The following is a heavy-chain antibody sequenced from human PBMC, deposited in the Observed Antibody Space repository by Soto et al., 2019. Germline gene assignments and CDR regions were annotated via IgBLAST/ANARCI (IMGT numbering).Heavy chain of an antibody. CDR3: GTVFDF. Sequence: EVQLVESGGGLVQPGGSLRLSCAASGLTLSNFWMHWVRQVPGKGLVWVSRVDTTGSGTSYADSVKGRFTISRDDAQNTLYLQMNDLRVEDTAVYYCGTVFDFWGRDTLVTVSS. CDR2: VDTTGSGT. V-gene: IGHV3-74*01. J-gene: IGHJ2*01. CDR1: GLTLSNFW.